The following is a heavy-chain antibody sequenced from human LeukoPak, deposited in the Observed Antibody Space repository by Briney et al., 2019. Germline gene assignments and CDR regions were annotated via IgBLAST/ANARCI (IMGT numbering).Heavy chain of an antibody. D-gene: IGHD3-10*01. CDR2: ISWNSGSI. CDR3: AKKSITMVRGVPSGPFDY. CDR1: GFTFDDYA. J-gene: IGHJ4*02. Sequence: PGRSLRLSCAASGFTFDDYAMHWVRQAPGKGLEWVSGISWNSGSIGYADSVKGRFTISRDNSKNTLYLQMNSLRAEDTAVYYCAKKSITMVRGVPSGPFDYWGQGTLVTVSS. V-gene: IGHV3-9*01.